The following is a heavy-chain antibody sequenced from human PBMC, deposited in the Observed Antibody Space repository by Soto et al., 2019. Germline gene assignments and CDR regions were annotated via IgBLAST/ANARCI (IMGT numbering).Heavy chain of an antibody. CDR3: ARAWVRLLDLGALDI. CDR1: GGSIGSGDYS. Sequence: SEPLCLSSTVSGGSIGSGDYSWSWNRQPPGKGLEGIGYIYYSGSTYYNPSVKSRVTISVDTSKNQFSLKLSSVTAADTAVYYCARAWVRLLDLGALDIWGQGTMVTVSS. J-gene: IGHJ3*02. V-gene: IGHV4-30-4*08. D-gene: IGHD2-21*01. CDR2: IYYSGST.